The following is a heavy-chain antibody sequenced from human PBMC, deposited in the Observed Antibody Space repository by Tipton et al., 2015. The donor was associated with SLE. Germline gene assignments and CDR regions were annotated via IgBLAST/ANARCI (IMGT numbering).Heavy chain of an antibody. CDR1: GGSLSNYY. Sequence: TLSLTCTVSGGSLSNYYWTWIRQPPGKGLEWVGYIYASGSTSYSPPPKSRLTISVDTSRSQFSLNLTSVTAADTAVYYCARVRGLSTWYDYWGQGTLVTVSS. CDR3: ARVRGLSTWYDY. D-gene: IGHD3-3*02. V-gene: IGHV4-4*08. CDR2: IYASGST. J-gene: IGHJ4*02.